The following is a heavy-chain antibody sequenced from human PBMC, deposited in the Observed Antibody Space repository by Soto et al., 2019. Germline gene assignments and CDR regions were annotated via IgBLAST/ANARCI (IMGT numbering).Heavy chain of an antibody. D-gene: IGHD3-22*01. J-gene: IGHJ6*03. CDR2: INSDGSST. Sequence: GGSLRLSCAASGFTFSSYWMHWVRQAPGKGLVWVSRINSDGSSTSYADSVKGRFTISTDNAKNTLYLQMNSLRAEDTAVYYCATTTISPVVNHMDVWGKGTTVTVSS. CDR3: ATTTISPVVNHMDV. CDR1: GFTFSSYW. V-gene: IGHV3-74*01.